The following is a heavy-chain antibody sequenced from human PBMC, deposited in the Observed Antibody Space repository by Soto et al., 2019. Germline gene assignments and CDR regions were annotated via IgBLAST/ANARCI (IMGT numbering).Heavy chain of an antibody. CDR2: NSGSGGST. V-gene: IGHV3-23*01. Sequence: VQLQQWGAGLLKPSETLSLTCAVYGGSFSGYQWTWIRQTPGKGLEWVSVNSGSGGSTYYADSVKGRFTISRDNSKNTLYLQMNSLRAEDTAVYYCAKGGDVWFGELLASDYGMDVWGQGTTVTVSS. J-gene: IGHJ6*02. D-gene: IGHD3-10*01. CDR1: GGSFSGYQ. CDR3: AKGGDVWFGELLASDYGMDV.